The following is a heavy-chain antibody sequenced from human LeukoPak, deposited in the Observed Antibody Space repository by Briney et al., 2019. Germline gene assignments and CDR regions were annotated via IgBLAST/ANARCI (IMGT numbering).Heavy chain of an antibody. CDR2: ISSSGSTI. CDR3: AELGITMIGGA. J-gene: IGHJ6*04. V-gene: IGHV3-48*03. CDR1: GFTFSSYE. Sequence: GGSLRLSCAASGFTFSSYEMNWVRQAPGKGLEWVSYISSSGSTIYYADSVKGRFTISRDNAKNLLYLQMNSLRAEDTAVYYCAELGITMIGGAWGKGTTVTISS. D-gene: IGHD3-10*02.